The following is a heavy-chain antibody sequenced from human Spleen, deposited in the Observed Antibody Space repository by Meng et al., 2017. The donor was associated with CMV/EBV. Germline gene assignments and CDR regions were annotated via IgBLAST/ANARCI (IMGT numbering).Heavy chain of an antibody. CDR1: GDSVSSNSAA. V-gene: IGHV6-1*01. CDR3: ATGGNPLADY. J-gene: IGHJ4*02. D-gene: IGHD2-8*02. CDR2: TYYRSKWFN. Sequence: SETLSLTCAISGDSVSSNSAAWTWIRQSPSRGLEWLGRTYYRSKWFNDYAVSVKSRIIINPDTSKNQFSLQLNSVTPEDTAVYYCATGGNPLADYWGQGTLVTVSS.